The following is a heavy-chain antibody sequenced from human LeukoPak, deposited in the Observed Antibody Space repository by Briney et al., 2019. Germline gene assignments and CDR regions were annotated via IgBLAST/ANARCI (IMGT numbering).Heavy chain of an antibody. D-gene: IGHD4-23*01. CDR2: IYYSGST. V-gene: IGHV4-59*08. CDR1: GGSISSYY. J-gene: IGHJ5*02. Sequence: SETLSLTCTVSGGSISSYYWSWIRQPPGKGLEWIGYIYYSGSTNYNPSLKSRVTISVDTSKNQSSLKLSSVTAADTAVYYCARRIGGKGFDPWGQGTLVTVSS. CDR3: ARRIGGKGFDP.